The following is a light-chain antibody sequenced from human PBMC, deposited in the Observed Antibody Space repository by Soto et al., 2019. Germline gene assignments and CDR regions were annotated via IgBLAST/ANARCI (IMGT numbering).Light chain of an antibody. Sequence: EIVLTQSPDTLSLSPGERATLSCWASHSVTTHLAWFQQRPGQTPRLLIYDASTRAPGIPARFSGRGSGADFTLTISSLEPEDFAVYYCHQRSSWPRGTFGQGTKVDIK. CDR2: DAS. CDR3: HQRSSWPRGT. CDR1: HSVTTH. J-gene: IGKJ1*01. V-gene: IGKV3-11*01.